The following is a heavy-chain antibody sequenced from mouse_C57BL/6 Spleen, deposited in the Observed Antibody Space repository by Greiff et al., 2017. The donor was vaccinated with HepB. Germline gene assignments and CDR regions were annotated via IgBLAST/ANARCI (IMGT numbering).Heavy chain of an antibody. CDR1: GYTFTSYW. CDR2: IHPSDSDT. Sequence: QVQLKQPGAELVKPGASVKVSCKASGYTFTSYWMHWVKQRPGQGLEWIGRIHPSDSDTNYNQKFKGKATLTVDKSSSTAYMQLSSLTSEDSAVYYCAISGDYDGGFAYWGQGTLVTVSA. D-gene: IGHD2-4*01. V-gene: IGHV1-74*01. CDR3: AISGDYDGGFAY. J-gene: IGHJ3*01.